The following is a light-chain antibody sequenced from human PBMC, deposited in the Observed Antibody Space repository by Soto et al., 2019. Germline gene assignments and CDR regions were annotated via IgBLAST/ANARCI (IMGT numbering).Light chain of an antibody. V-gene: IGLV2-14*01. Sequence: QSVLTQPASVSGAPGQSITISCTGSNSDVNYVSWHQQHPGKAPKRIIYGVINRSSGVSTRFSGSKSGNTASLPISAPHPEDEADYSCSSSTRSSTIVFGTGTMGTAL. CDR1: NSDVNY. CDR3: SSSTRSSTIV. J-gene: IGLJ1*01. CDR2: GVI.